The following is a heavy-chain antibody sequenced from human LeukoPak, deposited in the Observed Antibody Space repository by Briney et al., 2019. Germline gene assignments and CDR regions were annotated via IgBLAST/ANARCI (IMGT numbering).Heavy chain of an antibody. CDR2: ISSSGSTI. CDR1: GFTFSSYE. D-gene: IGHD5-18*01. CDR3: ARGYSYVDY. V-gene: IGHV3-48*03. Sequence: GGSLRLSCAASGFTFSSYEMNWVRQAPGKGLEWVSYISSSGSTIYYADSVKGRFTISRDNAKNSLYLQMNSMRAEDTAVYYCARGYSYVDYWGQGTLVTVSS. J-gene: IGHJ4*02.